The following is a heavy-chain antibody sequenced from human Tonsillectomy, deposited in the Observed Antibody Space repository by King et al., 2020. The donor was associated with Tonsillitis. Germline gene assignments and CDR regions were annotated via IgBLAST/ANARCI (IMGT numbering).Heavy chain of an antibody. CDR2: LTWHSRNI. CDR3: AKARLVASMMLDDSFHM. Sequence: VQLVESGGGLVQPGRSLRLSCAASGFTFDDYAMHWVRQPPGKGLEWVAALTWHSRNIGYPASVKGRFTISNDHAENSPYLQLNRLRAQDTACYYCAKARLVASMMLDDSFHMWGQGTMVSVSS. D-gene: IGHD2-2*01. CDR1: GFTFDDYA. J-gene: IGHJ3*02. V-gene: IGHV3-9*01.